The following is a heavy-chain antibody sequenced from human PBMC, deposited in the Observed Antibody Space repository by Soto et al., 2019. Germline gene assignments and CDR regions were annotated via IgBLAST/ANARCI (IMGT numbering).Heavy chain of an antibody. CDR3: ARGLIVMLAGIEELINSHFDS. CDR2: IYYSGTT. D-gene: IGHD2-21*02. Sequence: TLSLTCTVSDASINSGGYYWSWIHQHPGKGLEWIGFIYYSGTTYYNPSLKSRVTTSVDTSKNQFSLRLSSVTAADTAVYYCARGLIVMLAGIEELINSHFDSWGQGTLVTVSS. J-gene: IGHJ4*02. V-gene: IGHV4-31*03. CDR1: DASINSGGYY.